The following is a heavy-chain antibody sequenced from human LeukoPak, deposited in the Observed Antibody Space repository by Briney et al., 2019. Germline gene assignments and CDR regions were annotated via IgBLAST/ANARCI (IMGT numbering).Heavy chain of an antibody. J-gene: IGHJ6*03. CDR2: IYYSGST. CDR1: GGSISSYY. CDR3: AREGYSSSPGYYYYYMDV. Sequence: PSETLSLTCTVSGGSISSYYWSWIRQPPGKGLEWIGYIYYSGSTNYNPSLKSRVTISVDTSKNQFSLKLSSVTAADTAVYYCAREGYSSSPGYYYYYMDVWGKGTTVTVSS. D-gene: IGHD6-13*01. V-gene: IGHV4-59*01.